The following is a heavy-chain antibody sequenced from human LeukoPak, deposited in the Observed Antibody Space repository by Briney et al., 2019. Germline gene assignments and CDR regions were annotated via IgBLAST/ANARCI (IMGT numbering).Heavy chain of an antibody. CDR1: GYTFTSYD. Sequence: ASVKVSCKPSGYTFTSYDINWVREATGQGLEWMGWMNPNSGNTGYAQKFQGRVTMTRNTSISTAYMELSSLRSEDTAVYYCARGHSSSWYRSYYYGMDVWGQGTTVTVSS. CDR3: ARGHSSSWYRSYYYGMDV. J-gene: IGHJ6*02. V-gene: IGHV1-8*01. D-gene: IGHD6-13*01. CDR2: MNPNSGNT.